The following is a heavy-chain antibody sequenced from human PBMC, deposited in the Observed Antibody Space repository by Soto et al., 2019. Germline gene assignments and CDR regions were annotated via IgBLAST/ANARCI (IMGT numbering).Heavy chain of an antibody. CDR1: GGSISSGGYS. CDR2: IYHSGST. V-gene: IGHV4-30-2*01. D-gene: IGHD1-26*01. J-gene: IGHJ4*02. CDR3: ARDGSGHFDY. Sequence: SETLSLTCAVSGGSISSGGYSWSWIRQPPGKCLEWIGYIYHSGSTYYNPSLKSRVTISVDRSKNQFSLKLSSVTAADTAVYYCARDGSGHFDYWGQGTLVTVS.